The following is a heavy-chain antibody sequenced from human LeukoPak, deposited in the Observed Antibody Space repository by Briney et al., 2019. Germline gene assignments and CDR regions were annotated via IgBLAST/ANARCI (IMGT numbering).Heavy chain of an antibody. CDR3: ARRAFKLLWFGEEKRRAFDI. V-gene: IGHV5-51*01. J-gene: IGHJ3*02. CDR1: GYSFTSYW. Sequence: GESLKISCKGSGYSFTSYWIGWVRQMPGKGLEWMGIIYPGDSDTRYSPSFQGQVTISADKSISTAYLQWSSLKASDTAMYYCARRAFKLLWFGEEKRRAFDIWGQGTMVTVSS. D-gene: IGHD3-10*01. CDR2: IYPGDSDT.